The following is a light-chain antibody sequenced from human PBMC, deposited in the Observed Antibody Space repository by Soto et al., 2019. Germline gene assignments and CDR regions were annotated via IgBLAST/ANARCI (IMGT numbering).Light chain of an antibody. J-gene: IGLJ2*01. CDR3: QSYDNSLSGCV. Sequence: QSVLTQPPSVSGAPGQRVTISCTGCSSNIGAGYDVHWYQQFPGTAPKLLISGNTNRPSGVPDRFSGSKSGTSASLAITGLQAEDEADYYCQSYDNSLSGCVFGGGTKLTVL. V-gene: IGLV1-40*01. CDR1: SSNIGAGYD. CDR2: GNT.